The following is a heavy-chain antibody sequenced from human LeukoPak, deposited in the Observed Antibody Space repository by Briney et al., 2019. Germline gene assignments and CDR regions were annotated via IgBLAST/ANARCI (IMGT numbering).Heavy chain of an antibody. Sequence: QPGGSLRLSCAVSGFTFSNYRMSWVRQAPGKGLEWVANIKDDGSEKNYMDSVKGRFTISRDNAKNTLYLQMNTLRAEDTAVYYCARVPVGQYSYDSWGQGSLVTVSS. D-gene: IGHD5-18*01. J-gene: IGHJ5*02. CDR3: ARVPVGQYSYDS. CDR2: IKDDGSEK. V-gene: IGHV3-7*01. CDR1: GFTFSNYR.